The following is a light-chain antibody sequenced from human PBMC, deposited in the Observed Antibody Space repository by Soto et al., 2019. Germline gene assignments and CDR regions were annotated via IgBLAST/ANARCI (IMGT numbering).Light chain of an antibody. J-gene: IGKJ1*01. CDR2: GAS. V-gene: IGKV3-15*01. CDR3: QQYNNWSPTWK. CDR1: QSVSSN. Sequence: EIVMTQSPATLSVSPGERATLSCRASQSVSSNLAWYQQKPGQAPRLLLYGASTRATGIPARFSGSGSGTEFTLNISSLQSEDFAGYYCQQYNNWSPTWKFGQGTNVEIK.